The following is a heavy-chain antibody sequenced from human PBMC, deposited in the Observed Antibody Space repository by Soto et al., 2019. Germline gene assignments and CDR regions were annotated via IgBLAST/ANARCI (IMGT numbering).Heavy chain of an antibody. CDR3: AKSLSFDVWGSYRYNY. Sequence: GGSLRLSCAASGFTFSSYAMSWVRQAPGKGLEWVSAISGSGGSTYYADSVKGRFTISRDNSKNTLYLQMNSLRAEDTAVYYCAKSLSFDVWGSYRYNYWGQGTLVTVSS. J-gene: IGHJ4*02. V-gene: IGHV3-23*01. D-gene: IGHD3-16*02. CDR1: GFTFSSYA. CDR2: ISGSGGST.